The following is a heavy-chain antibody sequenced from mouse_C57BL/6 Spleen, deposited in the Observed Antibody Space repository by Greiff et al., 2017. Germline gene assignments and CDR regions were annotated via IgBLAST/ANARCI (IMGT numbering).Heavy chain of an antibody. Sequence: VQLQQPGAELVMPGASVKLSCKASGYTFTSYWMHWVKQRPGQGLEWIGEIDPSDSYNNYNQKFKGKSTLTVDKSSSTAYMQLSSLTSEASAVYYCARPHGSSSAWFAYWGQGTLVTVSA. D-gene: IGHD1-1*01. CDR1: GYTFTSYW. J-gene: IGHJ3*01. V-gene: IGHV1-69*01. CDR3: ARPHGSSSAWFAY. CDR2: IDPSDSYN.